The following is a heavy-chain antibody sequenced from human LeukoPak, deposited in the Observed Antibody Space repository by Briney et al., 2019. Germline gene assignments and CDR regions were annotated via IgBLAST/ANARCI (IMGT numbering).Heavy chain of an antibody. V-gene: IGHV3-23*01. CDR3: AKALAVGATFDPSLAY. CDR1: GFTFSTYA. Sequence: GGSLRLTCAASGFTFSTYAMSWVRQAPGKGLEWISTSSGSGGSTYYADSVKGRFTISRDNSRNTLYLQMNSLRGEDTAVYYCAKALAVGATFDPSLAYWGQGTLVTVAS. D-gene: IGHD1-26*01. CDR2: SSGSGGST. J-gene: IGHJ4*02.